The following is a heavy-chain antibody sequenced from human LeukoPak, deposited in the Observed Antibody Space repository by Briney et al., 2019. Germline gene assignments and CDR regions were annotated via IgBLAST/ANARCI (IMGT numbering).Heavy chain of an antibody. CDR3: ARLVYSSSWHFDY. D-gene: IGHD6-13*01. V-gene: IGHV4-39*01. Sequence: SETLSLTCTVSGGSISGSSYYWGWIRQPPGKGLEWIGSVYYSGRTYYNPSLKSRVTISVDTSKNQFSLKVSSATAADTAVYYCARLVYSSSWHFDYWGQGTLVTVSS. CDR1: GGSISGSSYY. CDR2: VYYSGRT. J-gene: IGHJ4*02.